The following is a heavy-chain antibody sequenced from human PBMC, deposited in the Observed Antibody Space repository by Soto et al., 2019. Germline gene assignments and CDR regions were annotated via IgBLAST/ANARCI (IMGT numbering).Heavy chain of an antibody. Sequence: RGAEKSSCKGCGYRVTRYLSSWVRQKHGKGLEWMRRIDPSDSYTNYSPSFQGHVTISADKSISTAYLQWSSLKASDTAMYYCARQGCSGGSCYSRLYYYGMDVWGQGTTVTVSS. J-gene: IGHJ6*02. V-gene: IGHV5-10-1*01. D-gene: IGHD2-15*01. CDR3: ARQGCSGGSCYSRLYYYGMDV. CDR2: IDPSDSYT. CDR1: GYRVTRYL.